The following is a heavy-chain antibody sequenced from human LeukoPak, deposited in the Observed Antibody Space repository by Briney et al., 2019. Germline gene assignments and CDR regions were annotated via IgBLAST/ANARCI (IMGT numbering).Heavy chain of an antibody. V-gene: IGHV3-73*01. CDR2: IRSKANSYAT. CDR3: TRHVRGIAVAGSYYYYYMDV. D-gene: IGHD6-19*01. J-gene: IGHJ6*03. Sequence: GGSLRLSCAASGFTFSGSAMHWVRQAPGKGREWAGRIRSKANSYATAYAASVKGRFTISRDDSKKTAYLQMNSLKTEDTAVYYCTRHVRGIAVAGSYYYYYMDVWGKGTTVTVSS. CDR1: GFTFSGSA.